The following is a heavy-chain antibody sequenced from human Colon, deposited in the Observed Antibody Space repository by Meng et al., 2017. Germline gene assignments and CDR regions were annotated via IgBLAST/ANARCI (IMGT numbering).Heavy chain of an antibody. CDR2: INHSGST. D-gene: IGHD3-16*01. CDR3: ARIRPRLGGKTFDP. V-gene: IGHV4-34*01. CDR1: GGSFSGYY. J-gene: IGHJ5*02. Sequence: QVQLRPWGAGLLKPSETLSLTCAVYGGSFSGYYWSWIRQPPGKGLEWIGEINHSGSTNYNPSLKSRVTISVDTSKNQFSLKLSSVTAADTAVYYCARIRPRLGGKTFDPWGQGTLVTVSS.